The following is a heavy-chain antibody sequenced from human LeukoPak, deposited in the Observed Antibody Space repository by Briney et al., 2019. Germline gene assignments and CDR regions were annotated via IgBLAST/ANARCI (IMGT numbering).Heavy chain of an antibody. D-gene: IGHD5-18*01. CDR2: IHTSFHT. V-gene: IGHV3-13*01. J-gene: IGHJ4*02. Sequence: PGGSLRLSCAASGFSFRDYDMHWVRQSKGKGLEWVSGIHTSFHTYYADSVKGRFAISRENPKTSLFLQMDSLKAGDTGVYYCVRGYSYGLYYFDSWGQGTLVTVSS. CDR1: GFSFRDYD. CDR3: VRGYSYGLYYFDS.